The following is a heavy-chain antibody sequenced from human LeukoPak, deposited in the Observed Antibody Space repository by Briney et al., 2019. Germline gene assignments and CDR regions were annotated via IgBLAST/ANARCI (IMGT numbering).Heavy chain of an antibody. D-gene: IGHD2-21*01. CDR2: INPNSGGT. V-gene: IGHV1-2*02. CDR3: ARERVVVIAMEAFDI. J-gene: IGHJ3*02. Sequence: ASVKVSCKASGYTFTGYYMHWVRQAPGQGLEWMGWINPNSGGTNYAQKFQGRVTMTRDTSISTAYMELSSLRSEDTAVYYCARERVVVIAMEAFDIWGQGTMVTVSS. CDR1: GYTFTGYY.